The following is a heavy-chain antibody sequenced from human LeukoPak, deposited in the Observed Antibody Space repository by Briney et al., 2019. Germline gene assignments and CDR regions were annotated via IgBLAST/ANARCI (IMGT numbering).Heavy chain of an antibody. D-gene: IGHD3-10*01. Sequence: PLASVKVSCKTSGYTFTDYSIHWVRQAPGQGLGCLGWIRPNSGATDYAQGFQGRVTMTTDTSISAAYMDLSRLTSDDTAIYYCARQRGGDAFDLWGQGTMVTVSS. CDR3: ARQRGGDAFDL. J-gene: IGHJ3*01. CDR1: GYTFTDYS. V-gene: IGHV1-2*02. CDR2: IRPNSGAT.